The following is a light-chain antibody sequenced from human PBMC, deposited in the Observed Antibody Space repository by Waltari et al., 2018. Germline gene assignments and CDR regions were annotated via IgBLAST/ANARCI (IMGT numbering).Light chain of an antibody. CDR3: HQRSDWPRT. Sequence: EIVLTQSPATLSLSPGETATLSCRASQSVRSYLAWYQKKPGQAPRLLISDASNRATGIPARFSGSGSGTDFTLTISSLEPEDFAVYYCHQRSDWPRTFGQGTKVRSN. V-gene: IGKV3-11*01. CDR2: DAS. CDR1: QSVRSY. J-gene: IGKJ2*01.